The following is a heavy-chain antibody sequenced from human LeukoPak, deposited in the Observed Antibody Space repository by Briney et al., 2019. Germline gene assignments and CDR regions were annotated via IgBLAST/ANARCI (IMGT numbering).Heavy chain of an antibody. CDR3: GRVRTSGALVAIL. CDR2: INHSGST. D-gene: IGHD1-26*01. Sequence: PSETLSLTCAVYGGSFSGYYWSWIRQSPGMGLEWIGEINHSGSTNYNPSLKSRVTISVDTSKNQFSLKLTSVTAADTAVYFCGRVRTSGALVAILWGQGTLVTVSS. J-gene: IGHJ4*02. V-gene: IGHV4-34*01. CDR1: GGSFSGYY.